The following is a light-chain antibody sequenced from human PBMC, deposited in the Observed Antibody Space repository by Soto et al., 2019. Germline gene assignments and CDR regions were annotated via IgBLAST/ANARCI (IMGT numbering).Light chain of an antibody. CDR1: QSVSSF. V-gene: IGKV3-11*01. CDR2: DAS. Sequence: EIVLTQSPATLSLSPGERATLSCRASQSVSSFLAWYQQKPGQAPRLLISDASNRATGIPARFSGSGSGTDFTLTISSLEPVDFAVYYCQQRGSLPQTLCQGTKVDIK. CDR3: QQRGSLPQT. J-gene: IGKJ1*01.